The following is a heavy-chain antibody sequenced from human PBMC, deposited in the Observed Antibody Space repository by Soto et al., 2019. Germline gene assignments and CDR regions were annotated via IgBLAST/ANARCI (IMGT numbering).Heavy chain of an antibody. V-gene: IGHV3-53*01. J-gene: IGHJ4*02. D-gene: IGHD3-10*01. CDR2: IYSGGYT. CDR3: ETGRGGGGY. Sequence: EVQLVESGGGLIQPGGSLRLSCAVSGFTVSNNYMSWVRQAPGKGLEGVSVIYSGGYTAYGDSVKGRFTISRDNSNNPLNLKRNSLGAEDPAVFFCETGRGGGGYWGQGTLVTVSS. CDR1: GFTVSNNY.